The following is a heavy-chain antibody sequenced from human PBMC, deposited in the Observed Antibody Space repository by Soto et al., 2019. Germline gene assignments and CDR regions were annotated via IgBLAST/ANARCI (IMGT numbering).Heavy chain of an antibody. J-gene: IGHJ3*02. CDR1: GFTFSSHA. Sequence: GGSLRLSCAASGFTFSSHAMSWVRQAPGKGLEWVSAISGSGGSTYYADSVKGRFTISRDNSKNTLYLQMNSLRAEDTAVYYCAKPLRYSYGPSYDAFDIWGQGTMVTVSS. V-gene: IGHV3-23*01. CDR3: AKPLRYSYGPSYDAFDI. CDR2: ISGSGGST. D-gene: IGHD5-18*01.